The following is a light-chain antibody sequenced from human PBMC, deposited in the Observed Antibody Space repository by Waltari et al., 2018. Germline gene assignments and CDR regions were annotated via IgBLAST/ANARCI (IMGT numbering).Light chain of an antibody. CDR1: ALPNQY. V-gene: IGLV3-25*03. CDR2: KDS. J-gene: IGLJ2*01. Sequence: SYDLTQPPSVSVSPGQTARITCPGDALPNQYAYWYQQKPGQAPVVVIYKDSERPSGIPERFSGSTSGTTVTLAISGVQAEDEADYYCQSTDSSGTSVVFGGGTKLTVL. CDR3: QSTDSSGTSVV.